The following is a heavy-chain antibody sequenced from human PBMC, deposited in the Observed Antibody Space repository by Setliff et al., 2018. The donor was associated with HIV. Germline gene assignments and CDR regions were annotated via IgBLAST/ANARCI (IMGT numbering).Heavy chain of an antibody. J-gene: IGHJ4*02. CDR1: GFTFSDHY. Sequence: GGSLRLSCAASGFTFSDHYMDWVRQSPGQGLEWVGRTTNKANSYTTEYAASVKGRFSLSRDDSKNSLYLQMNSLKTEDTAVYYCTRQWELRLCDYWGQGTLVTVSS. CDR3: TRQWELRLCDY. V-gene: IGHV3-72*01. D-gene: IGHD1-26*01. CDR2: TTNKANSYTT.